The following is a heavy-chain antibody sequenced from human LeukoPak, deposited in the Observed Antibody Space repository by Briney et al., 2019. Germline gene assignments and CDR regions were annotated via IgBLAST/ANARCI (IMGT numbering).Heavy chain of an antibody. CDR3: ASSGYYSNWFDP. CDR1: GGSISSYY. D-gene: IGHD3-22*01. CDR2: IYYSGST. J-gene: IGHJ5*02. Sequence: SETLSLTCTVSGGSISSYYWGWIRQPPGKGLEWIGYIYYSGSTNYNPSLKSRVTIPVDTSKNQFSLKLSSVTAADTAVYYCASSGYYSNWFDPWGQGTLVTVSS. V-gene: IGHV4-59*01.